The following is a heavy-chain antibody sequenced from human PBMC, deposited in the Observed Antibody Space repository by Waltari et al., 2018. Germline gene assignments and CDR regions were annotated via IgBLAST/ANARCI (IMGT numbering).Heavy chain of an antibody. CDR1: GGSFSGYY. CDR2: INHSGST. Sequence: QVQLQQWGAGLLKPSETLSLTCAVYGGSFSGYYWSWIRQPPGKGLEWIGEINHSGSTNYNPSLKRRVTISVDTSKNKFSLKLSSVTAADTAVYYCARGPPHSSGYYRYWGQGTLVTVSS. CDR3: ARGPPHSSGYYRY. D-gene: IGHD3-22*01. V-gene: IGHV4-34*01. J-gene: IGHJ4*02.